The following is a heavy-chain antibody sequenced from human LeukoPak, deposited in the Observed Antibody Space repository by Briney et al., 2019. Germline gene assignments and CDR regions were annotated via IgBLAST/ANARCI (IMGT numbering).Heavy chain of an antibody. V-gene: IGHV3-30*18. D-gene: IGHD1-14*01. CDR1: GFTFSSYG. J-gene: IGHJ4*02. CDR2: ISYVGNNK. CDR3: AKDRDTGPAAYYFDY. Sequence: GGSLRLSCAASGFTFSSYGMHWVRQAPGKGLEWVAVISYVGNNKDHADSVKGRFTISRDNSKNTLYLQMNSLRPEDTAVYYCAKDRDTGPAAYYFDYWGQGALVTVSS.